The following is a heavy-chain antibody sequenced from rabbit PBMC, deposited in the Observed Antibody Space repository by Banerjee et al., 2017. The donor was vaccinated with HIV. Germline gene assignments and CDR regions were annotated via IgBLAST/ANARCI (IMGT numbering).Heavy chain of an antibody. Sequence: QSLEESGGDLVKPGASLTLTCTASGFSFSSSYWIYWVRQAPGKGLEWIACIGVGTGSTYYANWAQGRFTISKTSSTTVTLQMTSLTAADTATYFCARMPWTIGWDQTLWGPGTLVTVS. CDR1: GFSFSSSYW. J-gene: IGHJ4*01. D-gene: IGHD4-1*01. CDR3: ARMPWTIGWDQTL. CDR2: IGVGTGST. V-gene: IGHV1S40*01.